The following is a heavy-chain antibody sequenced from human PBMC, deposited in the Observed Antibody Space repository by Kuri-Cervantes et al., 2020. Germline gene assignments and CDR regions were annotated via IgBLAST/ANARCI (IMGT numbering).Heavy chain of an antibody. CDR2: IYHSGST. D-gene: IGHD2-15*01. Sequence: SETLSLTCGVSGGSISSGGYSWNWSRQPPGKGLEWIGNIYHSGSTFYNPSLKSRVTISVDRSKNQFSLKLSSVTAADTAVYYCARLLKGYYYFDYWGQGTLVTVSS. V-gene: IGHV4-30-2*01. CDR3: ARLLKGYYYFDY. J-gene: IGHJ4*02. CDR1: GGSISSGGYS.